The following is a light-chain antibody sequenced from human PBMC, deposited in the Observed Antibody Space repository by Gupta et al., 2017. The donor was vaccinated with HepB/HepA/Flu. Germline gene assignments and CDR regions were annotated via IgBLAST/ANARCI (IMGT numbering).Light chain of an antibody. Sequence: DIQMTQSHSTVSASVGDRVTITCRASQAIGTWLAWYQQKPGNAPKMLIYAASTLHNGVSSRFIGSGSGTDFTLTISSLQPDDFAMYYCQQGNTFPRTFGQGTKVEMK. V-gene: IGKV1-12*01. CDR3: QQGNTFPRT. J-gene: IGKJ1*01. CDR2: AAS. CDR1: QAIGTW.